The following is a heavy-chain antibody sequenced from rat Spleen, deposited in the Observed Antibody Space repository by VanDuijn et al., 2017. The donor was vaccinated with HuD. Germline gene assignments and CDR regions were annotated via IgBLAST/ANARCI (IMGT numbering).Heavy chain of an antibody. Sequence: QVQLKESGPGLVQPSQTLSLTCTVSGFSLTSYHVSWVRQPPGKGLEWMGVIWTGGNTAYNSLLKTRLSISRDTSKSQVFLKMDNLQTEDTAIYYCTRDRDSYAHPYWYFDFWGPGTMVTVSS. D-gene: IGHD3-2*01. J-gene: IGHJ1*01. CDR3: TRDRDSYAHPYWYFDF. V-gene: IGHV2-43*01. CDR2: IWTGGNT. CDR1: GFSLTSYH.